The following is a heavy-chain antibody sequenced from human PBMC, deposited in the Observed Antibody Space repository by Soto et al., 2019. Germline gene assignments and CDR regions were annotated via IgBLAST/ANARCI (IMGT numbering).Heavy chain of an antibody. V-gene: IGHV4-59*01. CDR2: IYYSGST. CDR1: GGSISSYY. CDR3: ARSERTYDYIWGSYRPDAFDI. Sequence: SETLSLTCTVSGGSISSYYWSWIRQPPGEGLEWIGYIYYSGSTNYNPSLKSRVTISVDTSMNQFSLKLSSVTAADTAVYYCARSERTYDYIWGSYRPDAFDIWGQGTMVTVSS. J-gene: IGHJ3*02. D-gene: IGHD3-16*02.